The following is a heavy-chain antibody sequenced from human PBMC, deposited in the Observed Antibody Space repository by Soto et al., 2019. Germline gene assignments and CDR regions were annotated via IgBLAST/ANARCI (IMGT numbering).Heavy chain of an antibody. Sequence: VQMVQSGAEVKEPGSSVKVSCTNSGDTFSHYVMSWVRQAPGQGLEWMGSLAPISGSPNYAERFEGRITISADAGTSTMYMELRSLKYDDTAVYYCARIGVGSRRWGQGTMVNVSS. CDR1: GDTFSHYV. CDR2: LAPISGSP. CDR3: ARIGVGSRR. D-gene: IGHD1-26*01. J-gene: IGHJ3*01. V-gene: IGHV1-69*18.